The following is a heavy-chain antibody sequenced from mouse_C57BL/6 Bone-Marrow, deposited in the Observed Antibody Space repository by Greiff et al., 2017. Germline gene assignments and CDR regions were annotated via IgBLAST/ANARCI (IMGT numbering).Heavy chain of an antibody. V-gene: IGHV5-4*03. CDR2: ISDGGSYT. Sequence: EVKLMESGGGLVKPGGSLKLSCAASGFTFSSYAMSWVRQTPEKRLEWVATISDGGSYTYYPDNVKGRFTISRDNAKNTLYLQMSHLKSEDTAMYYCARGVYYGSSYGWYFDVWGTGTTVTVSS. CDR1: GFTFSSYA. CDR3: ARGVYYGSSYGWYFDV. J-gene: IGHJ1*03. D-gene: IGHD1-1*01.